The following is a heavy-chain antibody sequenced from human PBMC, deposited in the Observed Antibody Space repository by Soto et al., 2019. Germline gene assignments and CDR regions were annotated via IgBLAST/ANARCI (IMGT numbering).Heavy chain of an antibody. D-gene: IGHD3-22*01. CDR2: IYYTWTT. V-gene: IGHV4-39*02. J-gene: IGHJ2*01. CDR3: VRLIDDSHESRVYYSAYFDL. CDR1: GGSISTTNYY. Sequence: QLQLQESGPGLVKASETLSLTCTVSGGSISTTNYYWGWIRQTPGKVLQWMGRIYYTWTTYYNQSLKCRVPISVDTSKNHFSQRLSSVTAADTAVYYCVRLIDDSHESRVYYSAYFDLWGRGTVFTVSS.